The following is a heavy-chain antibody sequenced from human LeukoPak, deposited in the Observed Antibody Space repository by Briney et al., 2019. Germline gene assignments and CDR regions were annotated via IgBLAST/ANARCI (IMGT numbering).Heavy chain of an antibody. CDR2: ITSDGRKK. J-gene: IGHJ4*02. V-gene: IGHV3-30*04. D-gene: IGHD3-10*01. CDR1: GLTFNNYA. CDR3: AREIFRGVAPEY. Sequence: QTGRSLRLSCAASGLTFNNYAMYWVRQAPGKGLEWVAVITSDGRKKYYAVSVKGRFTISRDTSRNTLDLEMDSLRVDDTAVYYCAREIFRGVAPEYWGQGILVTVST.